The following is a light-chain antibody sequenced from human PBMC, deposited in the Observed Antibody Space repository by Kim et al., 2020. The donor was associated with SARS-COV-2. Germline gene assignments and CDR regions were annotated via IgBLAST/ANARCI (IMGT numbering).Light chain of an antibody. Sequence: GKTVNISCTRSSGSIDGNYVQWYQQRPGGVPTTVIYEDDQRPSGVSDRFSGSIDNSSNSASLTISGLRTEDEADYYCQSYNRDNVLFGGGTQLTVL. CDR3: QSYNRDNVL. V-gene: IGLV6-57*03. J-gene: IGLJ2*01. CDR1: SGSIDGNY. CDR2: EDD.